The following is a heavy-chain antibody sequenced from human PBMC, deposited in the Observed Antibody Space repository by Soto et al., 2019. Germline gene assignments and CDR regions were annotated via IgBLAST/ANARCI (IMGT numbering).Heavy chain of an antibody. J-gene: IGHJ3*02. CDR1: GGSISSYY. CDR2: IYYSGST. Sequence: ASETLSLTCTVSGGSISSYYWSWIRQPPGKGLEWIGYIYYSGSTNYNPSLKSRVTISVDTSKNQFSLKLSSVTAADTAVYYCARSYYDLLTGYSQDAFDIWGQGTVVTVSS. CDR3: ARSYYDLLTGYSQDAFDI. V-gene: IGHV4-59*01. D-gene: IGHD3-9*01.